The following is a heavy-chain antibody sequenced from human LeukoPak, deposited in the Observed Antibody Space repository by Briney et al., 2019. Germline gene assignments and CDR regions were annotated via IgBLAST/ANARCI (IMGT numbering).Heavy chain of an antibody. CDR3: ARDGVSGSYSSDY. J-gene: IGHJ4*02. D-gene: IGHD1-26*01. Sequence: ASVKVSCKASGYTFTGYYMHWVRQAPGQGLEWMGWINPNSGGTNYAQKFQGRVTMTRDTSISTAYTELSRLRSDDTAVYYCARDGVSGSYSSDYWGQGTLVTVSS. V-gene: IGHV1-2*02. CDR1: GYTFTGYY. CDR2: INPNSGGT.